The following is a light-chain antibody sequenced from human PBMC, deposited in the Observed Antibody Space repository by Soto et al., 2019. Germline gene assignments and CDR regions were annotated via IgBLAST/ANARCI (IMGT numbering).Light chain of an antibody. V-gene: IGKV3-20*01. CDR1: QRVSSSY. J-gene: IGKJ1*01. CDR2: GAS. Sequence: EIVLTQSPDTLSLSPGERATFSCRASQRVSSSYIAWYQQKPGQAPRLLIYGASSRATGIPDRFSGSGSGTDFTLTISGLEPEDFAAYYCQQYGSSPPWTFGQGTKVEIK. CDR3: QQYGSSPPWT.